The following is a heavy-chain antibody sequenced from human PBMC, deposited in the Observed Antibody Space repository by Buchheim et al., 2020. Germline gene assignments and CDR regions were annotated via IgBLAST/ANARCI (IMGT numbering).Heavy chain of an antibody. D-gene: IGHD1-1*01. CDR2: IRDKANTYTT. V-gene: IGHV3-72*01. Sequence: EVQLVESGGGLVQPGGSLRLSCAASGFTFSDHYMDWVRQAPGKGLEWVGRIRDKANTYTTEYAASVEGRFTIPRDDSKTSLYLQMNSLKTEDTAVYYCAREDGTVNYYYNYGMKVWGQGTT. CDR1: GFTFSDHY. CDR3: AREDGTVNYYYNYGMKV. J-gene: IGHJ6*02.